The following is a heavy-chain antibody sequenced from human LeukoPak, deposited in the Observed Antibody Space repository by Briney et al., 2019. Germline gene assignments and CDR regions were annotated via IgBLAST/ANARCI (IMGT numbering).Heavy chain of an antibody. Sequence: GASVKVSCKASGYTFTSYGISWVRQAPGQGLEWMGWISAYNGNTNYAQKLQGRVTMTTDTSTSTAYMELRSLRSDDTAVYYCATSPQTKTMVTTRGYYYYYMDVWGKGTTVTVSS. CDR2: ISAYNGNT. V-gene: IGHV1-18*01. CDR1: GYTFTSYG. D-gene: IGHD4-17*01. J-gene: IGHJ6*03. CDR3: ATSPQTKTMVTTRGYYYYYMDV.